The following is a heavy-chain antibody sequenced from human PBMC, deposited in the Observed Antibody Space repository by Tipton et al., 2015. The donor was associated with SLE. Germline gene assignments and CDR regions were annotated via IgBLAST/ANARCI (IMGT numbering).Heavy chain of an antibody. CDR1: GFTFSSYS. V-gene: IGHV3-23*01. CDR2: ISGGGGSA. J-gene: IGHJ4*02. Sequence: SLRLSCAASGFTFSSYSMNWVRQAPGKGLEWVSTISGGGGSAYYADSVKGRFTISRDNSNNTLYLQMNSLRAEDTALYYCARDGAAGDHIDSWGQGTLVTVSS. D-gene: IGHD6-13*01. CDR3: ARDGAAGDHIDS.